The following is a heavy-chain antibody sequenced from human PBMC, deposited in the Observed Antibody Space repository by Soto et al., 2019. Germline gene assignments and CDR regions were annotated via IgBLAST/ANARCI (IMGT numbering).Heavy chain of an antibody. Sequence: DVQLVESGGALVQPGRSLRLSCAASGFTFDDYAMHWVRQAPGKGLEWVSGISWNSDNIASADSVKGRFTISRDNAKNSLYLQMNSLRAEDTALYYCAKGQMATISTSEFYDWGQGTLVTVSS. J-gene: IGHJ4*02. CDR2: ISWNSDNI. D-gene: IGHD5-12*01. V-gene: IGHV3-9*01. CDR1: GFTFDDYA. CDR3: AKGQMATISTSEFYD.